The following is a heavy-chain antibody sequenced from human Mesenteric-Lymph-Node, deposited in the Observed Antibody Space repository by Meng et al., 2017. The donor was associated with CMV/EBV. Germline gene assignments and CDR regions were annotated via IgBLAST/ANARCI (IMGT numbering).Heavy chain of an antibody. Sequence: GGSLRLSCTVSGGSISSSSYYWGWIRQAPGKGLVWVSRINTDGTTTRYADSVKGRFTISRDNAKNALFLQMNSLRAEDTAMYYCARPTCLSWWCPPGDWGQGTLVTVSS. CDR1: GGSISSSSYY. V-gene: IGHV3-74*01. CDR2: INTDGTTT. CDR3: ARPTCLSWWCPPGD. D-gene: IGHD2-21*01. J-gene: IGHJ4*02.